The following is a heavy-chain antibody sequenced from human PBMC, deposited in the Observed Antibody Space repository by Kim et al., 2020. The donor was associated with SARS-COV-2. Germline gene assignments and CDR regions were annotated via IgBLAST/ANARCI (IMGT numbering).Heavy chain of an antibody. V-gene: IGHV4-34*01. J-gene: IGHJ4*02. CDR2: INHSGST. CDR1: GGSFSGYY. D-gene: IGHD3-22*01. CDR3: AREPILYYYDSRGVFDY. Sequence: SETLSLTCAVYGGSFSGYYWSWIRQPPGKGLEWIGEINHSGSTNYNPSLKSRVTISVDTSKNQFSLKLSSVTAADTAVYYCAREPILYYYDSRGVFDYWGQGTLVTVSS.